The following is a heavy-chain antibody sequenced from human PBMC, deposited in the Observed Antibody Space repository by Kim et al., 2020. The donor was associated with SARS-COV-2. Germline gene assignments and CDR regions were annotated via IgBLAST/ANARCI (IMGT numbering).Heavy chain of an antibody. J-gene: IGHJ4*02. V-gene: IGHV3-23*01. CDR3: AQNIAPGNMDMVFDS. D-gene: IGHD3-10*01. Sequence: DAGKGRFTISRDDSKNTLFLQMNSLRVEDTALYYCAQNIAPGNMDMVFDSWGQGTLVIVSS.